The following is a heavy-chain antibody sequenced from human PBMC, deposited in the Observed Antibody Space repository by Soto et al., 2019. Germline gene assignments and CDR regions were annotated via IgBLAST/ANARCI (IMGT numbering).Heavy chain of an antibody. D-gene: IGHD6-13*01. CDR2: IYYSGST. V-gene: IGHV4-39*01. Sequence: SETLSLTCTVSGGSISSSSYYWGWIRQPPGKGLEWIGSIYYSGSTYYNPSLKSRVTISVDTSKNQFSLKLSSVTAADTAVYYCARRGDSSFVKAWGQGTLVTVSS. CDR1: GGSISSSSYY. J-gene: IGHJ4*02. CDR3: ARRGDSSFVKA.